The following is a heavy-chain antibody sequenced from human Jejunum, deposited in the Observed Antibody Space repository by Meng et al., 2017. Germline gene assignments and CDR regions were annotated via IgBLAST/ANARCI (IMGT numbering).Heavy chain of an antibody. CDR1: GGSIRDYY. J-gene: IGHJ4*02. Sequence: SETLSLTCTVSGGSIRDYYWHWIRQSDGKGLEWIGRFYSSGSTNYNPSLQSRATISVDTSKNQFSLKLSSVTAADTAVYYCAREGSGSSLAYWGQGTLVTVSS. CDR2: FYSSGST. V-gene: IGHV4-4*07. D-gene: IGHD6-19*01. CDR3: AREGSGSSLAY.